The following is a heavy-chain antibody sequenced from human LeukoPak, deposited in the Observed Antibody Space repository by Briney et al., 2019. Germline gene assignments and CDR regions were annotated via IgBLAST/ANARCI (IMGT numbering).Heavy chain of an antibody. CDR2: IIPIFGTA. Sequence: EASVKVSCMASGGTFSSYAISWVRQAPGQGLECMGGIIPIFGTANYAQKFQGRVTITTDESTSTAYMELSSLRSEDTAVYYCARDMKSSVGSSGYYYWDYWGQGTLVTVAS. D-gene: IGHD3-22*01. V-gene: IGHV1-69*05. CDR1: GGTFSSYA. J-gene: IGHJ4*02. CDR3: ARDMKSSVGSSGYYYWDY.